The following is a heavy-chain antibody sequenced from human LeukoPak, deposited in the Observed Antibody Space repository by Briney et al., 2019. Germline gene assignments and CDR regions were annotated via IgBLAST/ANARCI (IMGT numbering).Heavy chain of an antibody. CDR3: TRGEIDGPDFDQ. D-gene: IGHD5-24*01. CDR1: GYIFTAYY. CDR2: INVNSGGT. J-gene: IGHJ4*02. V-gene: IGHV1-2*02. Sequence: ASVTVSCKASGYIFTAYYMQWVRQAPGQGPEWMGWINVNSGGTNYARKFRGRVTMTRDTSITTAYMEVSGLRSDDTAVYFCTRGEIDGPDFDQWGQGTLVTVSS.